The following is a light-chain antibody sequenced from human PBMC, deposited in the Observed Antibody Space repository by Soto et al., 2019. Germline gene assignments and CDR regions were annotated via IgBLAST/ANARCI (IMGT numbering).Light chain of an antibody. CDR1: QSVSSD. V-gene: IGKV3-15*01. J-gene: IGKJ1*01. Sequence: EIVLTPSPVTLSLSPGERATLSCRASQSVSSDLAWYEQKPGQAPRLLIYGGSARATGIPARFSGGGSGAEYTLTISSLQSEDFAVYYCQQYDKWPRTFGQGTKVDIK. CDR3: QQYDKWPRT. CDR2: GGS.